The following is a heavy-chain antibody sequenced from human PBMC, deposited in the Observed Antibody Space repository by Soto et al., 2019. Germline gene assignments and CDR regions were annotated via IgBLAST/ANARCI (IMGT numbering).Heavy chain of an antibody. Sequence: AASVKVSCKASGGTFSSYAISWVRQAPGQGLEWMGGIIPIFGTANYAQKFQGRVTITADESTSTAYMELSSLRSEDTAVYYCARDNLPRDWFDPWGQGTLVTVSS. V-gene: IGHV1-69*13. J-gene: IGHJ5*02. CDR1: GGTFSSYA. CDR2: IIPIFGTA. CDR3: ARDNLPRDWFDP.